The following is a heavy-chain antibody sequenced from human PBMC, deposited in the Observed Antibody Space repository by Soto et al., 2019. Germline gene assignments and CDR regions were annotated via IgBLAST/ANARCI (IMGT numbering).Heavy chain of an antibody. CDR3: AREEGSYNMGTFPFYYTDV. Sequence: QVQLVQAGPEVKKSGSSVKVSCKLSGGTFTSETISWVCQAPGQGLEWMGRIIPILGTGNYAQKFQGRITITEDKSTNTPYMQLISPTAEDTAIYSCAREEGSYNMGTFPFYYTDVWGNGTTFTVSS. J-gene: IGHJ6*03. V-gene: IGHV1-69*08. CDR2: IIPILGTG. D-gene: IGHD3-10*01. CDR1: GGTFTSET.